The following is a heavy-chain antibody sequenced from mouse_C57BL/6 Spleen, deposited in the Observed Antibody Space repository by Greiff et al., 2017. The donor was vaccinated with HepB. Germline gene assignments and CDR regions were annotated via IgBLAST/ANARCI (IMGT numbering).Heavy chain of an antibody. CDR1: GYTFTDYY. Sequence: VQLQQSGPELVKPGASVKISCKASGYTFTDYYMNWVKQSHGKSLEWIGDINPNNGGTSYNQKFKGKATLTVDKSSSTAYMELRSLTSEDSAVYYCARGGYIYYYGSSHYYFDYWGQGTTLTVSS. V-gene: IGHV1-26*01. D-gene: IGHD1-1*01. CDR3: ARGGYIYYYGSSHYYFDY. J-gene: IGHJ2*01. CDR2: INPNNGGT.